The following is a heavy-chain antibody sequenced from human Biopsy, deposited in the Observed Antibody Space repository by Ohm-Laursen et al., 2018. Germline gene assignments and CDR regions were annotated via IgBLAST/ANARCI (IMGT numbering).Heavy chain of an antibody. Sequence: SLRLSCTASGFSFSSYGMHWVRQAPGKGLEWVAVLWYDGTNKYYADSVKGRFTISRDNSKNTLYLQMDSLRAEDTAMYYCARPTNARAGGAPFDIWGQETTVTVSS. CDR2: LWYDGTNK. D-gene: IGHD1-1*01. J-gene: IGHJ3*02. CDR1: GFSFSSYG. CDR3: ARPTNARAGGAPFDI. V-gene: IGHV3-33*01.